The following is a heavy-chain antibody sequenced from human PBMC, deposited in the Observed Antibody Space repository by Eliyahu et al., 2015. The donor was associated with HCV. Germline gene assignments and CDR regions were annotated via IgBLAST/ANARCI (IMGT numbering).Heavy chain of an antibody. J-gene: IGHJ4*02. CDR3: VKEHISGWPNLDS. V-gene: IGHV3-30*18. CDR2: FSSNGATK. CDR1: GFTFTXXX. Sequence: QVQLVESGGGVVQPGRSLRLSCAASGFTFTXXXXHWVXQAPGKGLEWVSLFSSNGATKFYANSLKGRFTISRDNSKNMLFLQMNSLGVEDTATYYCVKEHISGWPNLDSWGQGTLVTVSS. D-gene: IGHD6-19*01.